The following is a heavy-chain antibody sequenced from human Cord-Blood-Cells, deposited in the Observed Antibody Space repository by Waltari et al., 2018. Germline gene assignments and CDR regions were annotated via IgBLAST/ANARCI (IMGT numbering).Heavy chain of an antibody. D-gene: IGHD6-13*01. CDR1: GYTFTSYY. CDR2: IHPSGGST. Sequence: QVQLVQSGAEVKKPGASVKVSCKASGYTFTSYYMNWVRQAPGQGLEWMGIIHPSGGSTSYAQKFQGRVTMTRDTSTSTVYMELSSLRSEDTAVYYCARDPGIAAAGYYFDYWGQGTLVTVSS. V-gene: IGHV1-46*03. J-gene: IGHJ4*02. CDR3: ARDPGIAAAGYYFDY.